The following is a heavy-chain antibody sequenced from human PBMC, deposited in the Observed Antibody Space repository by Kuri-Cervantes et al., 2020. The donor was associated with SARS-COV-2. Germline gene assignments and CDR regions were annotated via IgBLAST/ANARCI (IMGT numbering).Heavy chain of an antibody. CDR1: GFTFSSYS. D-gene: IGHD3-22*01. CDR2: ISSSSSYV. CDR3: ARELRHYYDSSGLCDY. J-gene: IGHJ4*02. Sequence: GGPLRPSCAASGFTFSSYSMNWVRQAPGKGLEWVSSISSSSSYVYYADSVKGRFTISRDNAKNSLYLQMNSLRAEDTAVYYCARELRHYYDSSGLCDYWGQGTLVTVSS. V-gene: IGHV3-21*01.